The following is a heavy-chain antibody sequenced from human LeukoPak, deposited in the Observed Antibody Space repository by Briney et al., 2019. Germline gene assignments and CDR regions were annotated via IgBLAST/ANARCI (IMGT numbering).Heavy chain of an antibody. V-gene: IGHV4-4*08. J-gene: IGHJ4*02. CDR1: GGSISSYY. Sequence: SETLSLTCTVSGGSISSYYWSWIRQPPGKGLEWIGRIYTSGSTNYNPSLKSRVTISVDTSKNQFSLKLSSVTAADTAVYYCARDQVGIAAAGGFDYWGQGTLVTVSS. D-gene: IGHD6-13*01. CDR3: ARDQVGIAAAGGFDY. CDR2: IYTSGST.